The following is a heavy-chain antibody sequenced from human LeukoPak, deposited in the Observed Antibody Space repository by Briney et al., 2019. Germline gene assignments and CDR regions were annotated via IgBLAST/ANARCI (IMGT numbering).Heavy chain of an antibody. D-gene: IGHD2-2*01. CDR3: ASSPRLTTSWFLFDS. J-gene: IGHJ5*01. CDR2: VYYSGST. Sequence: PSETLSLTCSVSGDSFSNYYWTWIRQPPGKGLEWIGYVYYSGSTNYNPSLKTRLHLSVDTSKNRFSLRLSSVTAADTAVYCCASSPRLTTSWFLFDSWGHGTLVTVSS. CDR1: GDSFSNYY. V-gene: IGHV4-59*08.